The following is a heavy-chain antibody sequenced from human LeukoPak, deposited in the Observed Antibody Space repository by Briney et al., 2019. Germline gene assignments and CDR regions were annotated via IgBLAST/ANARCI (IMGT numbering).Heavy chain of an antibody. D-gene: IGHD2-15*01. CDR1: GYTFTSYY. Sequence: ASVKVSCKASGYTFTSYYMHWVRQPPGQGLEWMGIINPSGGSTSYAQKFQGRVTMTRDTSTSTVYMELSRLRFEDTAVYYCARGYCSGGSCYSVNWFDPWGQGTLVTVPS. CDR2: INPSGGST. V-gene: IGHV1-46*01. J-gene: IGHJ5*02. CDR3: ARGYCSGGSCYSVNWFDP.